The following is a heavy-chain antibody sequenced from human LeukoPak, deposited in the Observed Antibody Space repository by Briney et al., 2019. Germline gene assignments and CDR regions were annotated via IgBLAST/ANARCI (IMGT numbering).Heavy chain of an antibody. J-gene: IGHJ4*02. CDR1: GFTFSSYS. CDR3: AKGLGIAVAGTIGY. Sequence: GGSLRLSCAASGFTFSSYSMNWVRQAPGKGLEWVSYISSSSSTIYYADSVKGRFTISRDNAKNSLYLQMNSLRAEDTALYYCAKGLGIAVAGTIGYWGQGTLVTVSS. V-gene: IGHV3-48*01. D-gene: IGHD6-19*01. CDR2: ISSSSSTI.